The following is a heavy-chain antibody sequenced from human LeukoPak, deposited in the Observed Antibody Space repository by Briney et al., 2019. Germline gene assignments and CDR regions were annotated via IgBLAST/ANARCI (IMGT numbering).Heavy chain of an antibody. CDR2: ITVSGDKT. CDR3: AKLNSGSYSYDAFDI. J-gene: IGHJ3*02. Sequence: PGGSLRVSCAASGFTFSSYAMSWVRPAPRKGLEWVSGITVSGDKTYCADSVKGRFTISRDNSKNTVYLQMNSLRDEDTAVYYCAKLNSGSYSYDAFDIWGQGTVVTVSS. D-gene: IGHD1-26*01. CDR1: GFTFSSYA. V-gene: IGHV3-23*01.